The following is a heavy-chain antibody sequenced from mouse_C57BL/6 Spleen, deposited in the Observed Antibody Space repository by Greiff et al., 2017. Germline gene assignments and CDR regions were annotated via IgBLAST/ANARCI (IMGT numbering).Heavy chain of an antibody. V-gene: IGHV1-39*01. Sequence: EVKLMESGPELVKPGASVKISCKASGYSFTDYNMNWVKQSNGKSLEWIGVINPNYGTTSYNQKFKGKATLTVDQSSSTAYMQLNSLTSEDSAVXYCARGGITTVKNFDYWGQGTTLTVSS. D-gene: IGHD1-1*01. CDR1: GYSFTDYN. CDR2: INPNYGTT. CDR3: ARGGITTVKNFDY. J-gene: IGHJ2*01.